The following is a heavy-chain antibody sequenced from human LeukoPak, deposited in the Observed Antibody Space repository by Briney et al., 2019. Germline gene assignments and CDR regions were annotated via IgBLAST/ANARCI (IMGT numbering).Heavy chain of an antibody. D-gene: IGHD1-26*01. J-gene: IGHJ3*02. CDR1: GYTCTAYY. Sequence: ASVKLSCKASGYTCTAYYLHWVRQATGQGLEWMGWRNPNSGNTGYAQKFQGRVTITRNTSISTAYMELSSLRSEDTAVYYCARKKYSTGAFDIWGQGTMVTVSS. CDR2: RNPNSGNT. V-gene: IGHV1-8*03. CDR3: ARKKYSTGAFDI.